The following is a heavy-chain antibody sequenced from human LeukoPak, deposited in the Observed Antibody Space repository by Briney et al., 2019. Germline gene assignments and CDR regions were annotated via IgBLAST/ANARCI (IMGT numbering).Heavy chain of an antibody. V-gene: IGHV3-30*02. J-gene: IGHJ4*02. CDR2: IRYDGTSE. CDR3: ARILDSAWGELGY. CDR1: GFTFNNYG. D-gene: IGHD6-19*01. Sequence: PGGSLRLSCGASGFTFNNYGMLWVRQAPGKGLDWVAFIRYDGTSEYYADSVKGRFTISRDNSKNTLYLQMNSLRADDTAVYYCARILDSAWGELGYWGQGTLVTVSS.